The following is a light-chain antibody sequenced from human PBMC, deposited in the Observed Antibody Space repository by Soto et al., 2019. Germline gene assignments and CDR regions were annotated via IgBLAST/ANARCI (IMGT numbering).Light chain of an antibody. CDR1: QTVGSNY. Sequence: EIVLTQSPGTLSLSPGERATLSYRSSQTVGSNYLAWYQQKPGQAARLLIYGASSRATGIPDRFSGSGSGTVFTLTISRLESEDFVVYYCHQYGTSRTFGQGTKVEIK. CDR2: GAS. V-gene: IGKV3-20*01. CDR3: HQYGTSRT. J-gene: IGKJ1*01.